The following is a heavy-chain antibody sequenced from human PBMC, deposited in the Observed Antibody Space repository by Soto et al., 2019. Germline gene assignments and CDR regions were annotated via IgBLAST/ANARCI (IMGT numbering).Heavy chain of an antibody. D-gene: IGHD1-7*01. V-gene: IGHV2-5*02. CDR2: IYWDDDK. Sequence: QITLKESGPSLVKPTQTLTLTCTFSGFSLITSGVGVGWIRQPPGKALEWLAFIYWDDDKRYSPSLRSRLTIAKDPPKNQVVLSMTDVDPVNTATYFCAHRRSGISQWNYGDFAYWGKGTQVTVSS. J-gene: IGHJ4*02. CDR1: GFSLITSGVG. CDR3: AHRRSGISQWNYGDFAY.